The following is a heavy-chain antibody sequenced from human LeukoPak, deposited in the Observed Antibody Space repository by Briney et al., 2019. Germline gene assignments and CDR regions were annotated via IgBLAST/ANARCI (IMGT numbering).Heavy chain of an antibody. CDR3: ARLTPTTLSLYYYYMDV. V-gene: IGHV4-4*02. CDR1: GGSISSSNW. D-gene: IGHD2/OR15-2a*01. CDR2: IFHSGTT. J-gene: IGHJ6*03. Sequence: SETLSLTCAVSGGSISSSNWWSWVRQPPGKGLGWIGRIFHSGTTDYKPSLKGRVTISVDKSKNQFSLTLTSVTAADTAVYYCARLTPTTLSLYYYYMDVWGKGTTVTVSS.